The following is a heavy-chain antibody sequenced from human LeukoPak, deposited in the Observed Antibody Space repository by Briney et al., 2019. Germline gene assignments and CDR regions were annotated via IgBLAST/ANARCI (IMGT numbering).Heavy chain of an antibody. Sequence: GASVKVSCKASGYTFTGYYMRWVRQAPGQGLEWMGWINPNSGGTNYAQKFQGRVTMTRDTSISTAYMELSRLRSDDTAVYYCARATKSIVGATGDDAFDIWGQGTMVTVSS. CDR2: INPNSGGT. D-gene: IGHD1-26*01. CDR3: ARATKSIVGATGDDAFDI. J-gene: IGHJ3*02. CDR1: GYTFTGYY. V-gene: IGHV1-2*02.